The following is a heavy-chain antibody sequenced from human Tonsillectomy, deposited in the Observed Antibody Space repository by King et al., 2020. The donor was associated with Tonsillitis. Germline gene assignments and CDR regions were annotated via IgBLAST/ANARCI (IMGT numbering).Heavy chain of an antibody. J-gene: IGHJ4*02. CDR1: GFTFSSYW. D-gene: IGHD3-10*01. CDR2: IEQDGTEK. Sequence: VQLVESGGGLVQPGGSLRLSCAASGFTFSSYWMSWVRQAPWKGLEWVANIEQDGTEKYYVDSVKGRFTISRDNAKNSLYLQLNSLRAEDTAVYYCARDVSKVRGVIPAYWGQGTLVTVSS. V-gene: IGHV3-7*01. CDR3: ARDVSKVRGVIPAY.